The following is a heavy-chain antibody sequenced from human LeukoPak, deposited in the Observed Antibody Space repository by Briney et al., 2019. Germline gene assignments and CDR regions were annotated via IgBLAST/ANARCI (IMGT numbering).Heavy chain of an antibody. Sequence: SETLSLTCTVSGGSISSSSHYWGWIRQPPGKGLEWIGSMYYRGSTYRNPSLKSRVTISVDTSKNQFSLKLSSVTAADTAVYYCARLGVVPAAFTFNWFDPWGQGTLVTVSS. CDR1: GGSISSSSHY. D-gene: IGHD2-2*01. CDR2: MYYRGST. V-gene: IGHV4-39*07. CDR3: ARLGVVPAAFTFNWFDP. J-gene: IGHJ5*02.